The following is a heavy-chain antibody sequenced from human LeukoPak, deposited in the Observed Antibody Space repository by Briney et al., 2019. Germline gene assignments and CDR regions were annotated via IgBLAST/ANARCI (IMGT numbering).Heavy chain of an antibody. V-gene: IGHV4-39*07. Sequence: SETLSLTCTVSGGSISITSYYWGWIRQPPGKGLEWIGSMYSSGSTYYNPSLKSRVTISVDTSKNQFSLKLSSVTAADTAVYYCARLGYYDFWSGYYALSKNHFDYWGQGTLVTVSS. J-gene: IGHJ4*02. D-gene: IGHD3-3*01. CDR3: ARLGYYDFWSGYYALSKNHFDY. CDR2: MYSSGST. CDR1: GGSISITSYY.